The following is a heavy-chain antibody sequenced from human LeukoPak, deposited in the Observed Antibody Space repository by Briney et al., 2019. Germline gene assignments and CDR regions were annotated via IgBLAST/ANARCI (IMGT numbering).Heavy chain of an antibody. D-gene: IGHD3-10*01. V-gene: IGHV5-51*01. CDR3: ARAYSYGSGSYYHFDY. CDR2: IYPGDSDP. Sequence: GESLKISCKGSGYSFPTYWIAWVRQMPGKGLEWMGIIYPGDSDPRYSPSFQGQVTISAHKSISTAYLQWSSLKASDTAIYYCARAYSYGSGSYYHFDYWGQGTLVTVSS. CDR1: GYSFPTYW. J-gene: IGHJ4*02.